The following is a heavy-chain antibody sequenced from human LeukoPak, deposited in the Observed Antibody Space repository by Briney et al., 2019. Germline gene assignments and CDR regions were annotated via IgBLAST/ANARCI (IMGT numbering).Heavy chain of an antibody. J-gene: IGHJ4*02. D-gene: IGHD6-19*01. CDR2: ISSSSSAI. Sequence: GGSLRLSCAASGFTFSNYGMNWVRQAPGKGLEWVSYISSSSSAIYYADSVKGRFTISRDNSKNTLYLQMSSLRAEDTAVYYCARDRYRLAVAGIDYWGQGTLVTVSS. CDR1: GFTFSNYG. V-gene: IGHV3-48*01. CDR3: ARDRYRLAVAGIDY.